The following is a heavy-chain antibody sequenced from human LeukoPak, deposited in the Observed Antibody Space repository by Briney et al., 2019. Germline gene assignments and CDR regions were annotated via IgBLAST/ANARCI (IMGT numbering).Heavy chain of an antibody. V-gene: IGHV4-4*07. CDR1: GGSISSYY. CDR3: ARDYGSSGYPAAFDI. Sequence: SETLSLTCTVSGGSISSYYWSWIRQPAGKGLEWIGRIYTSGSTNYNPSLKSRVTMSVDTSKNQFSLKLSSVTAADTAVYYCARDYGSSGYPAAFDIWGQGTMVTVSS. CDR2: IYTSGST. D-gene: IGHD3-22*01. J-gene: IGHJ3*02.